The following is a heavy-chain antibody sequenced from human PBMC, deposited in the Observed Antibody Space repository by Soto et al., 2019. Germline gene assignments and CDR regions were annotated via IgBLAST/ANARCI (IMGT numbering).Heavy chain of an antibody. CDR3: AKEGDIVVVVAATTSSAFDY. CDR2: ISGSGGST. D-gene: IGHD2-15*01. Sequence: PGGSLRLSCAASGFTFSSYAMSWVRQAPGKGLEWVSAISGSGGSTYYADSVKGRFTISRDNSKNTLYLQMNSLRAEDTAVYYCAKEGDIVVVVAATTSSAFDYWGQGTLVTVSS. J-gene: IGHJ4*02. CDR1: GFTFSSYA. V-gene: IGHV3-23*01.